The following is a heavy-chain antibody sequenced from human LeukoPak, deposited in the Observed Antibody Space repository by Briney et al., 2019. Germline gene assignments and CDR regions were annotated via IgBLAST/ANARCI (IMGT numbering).Heavy chain of an antibody. CDR3: AREGSSSSLDYYYYYMDV. CDR1: GGTFSSYA. D-gene: IGHD6-6*01. V-gene: IGHV1-69*05. Sequence: ASVKVSCKASGGTFSSYAISWVRQAPGQGLEWMGGIIPIFGTANYAQKFQGRVTITTDESTSTAYMELSSLRSEGTAVYYCAREGSSSSLDYYYYYMDVWGKGTTVTVSS. CDR2: IIPIFGTA. J-gene: IGHJ6*03.